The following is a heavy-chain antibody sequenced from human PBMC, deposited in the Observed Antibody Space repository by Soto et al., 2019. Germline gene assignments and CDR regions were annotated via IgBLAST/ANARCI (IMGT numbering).Heavy chain of an antibody. J-gene: IGHJ4*02. CDR3: ARGFCANRVCYYFFDL. CDR2: IYPGDSDT. V-gene: IGHV5-51*01. D-gene: IGHD2-8*01. CDR1: GYSFSTYW. Sequence: PGESLKISCTGSGYSFSTYWLAWVRQMPGKGLEWMGIIYPGDSDTRYSPSFQGQVTISADTSTKTAYLQWTSLRPEDTAVYHCARGFCANRVCYYFFDLWGPGALVTVSS.